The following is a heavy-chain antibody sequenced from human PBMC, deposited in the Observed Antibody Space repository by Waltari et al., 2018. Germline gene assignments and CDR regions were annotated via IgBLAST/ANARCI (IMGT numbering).Heavy chain of an antibody. D-gene: IGHD3-22*01. CDR1: GYSISSGYY. Sequence: QVQLQESGPGLVKPSETLSLTCAVSGYSISSGYYWGWIRQPPGKGLEWIGSIYHSGSTDYNPSLKSRVTISVDTSKNQFSLKLSSVTAADTAVYYCARDIDYYDSSGYHFDYWGQGTLVTVSS. J-gene: IGHJ4*02. V-gene: IGHV4-38-2*02. CDR3: ARDIDYYDSSGYHFDY. CDR2: IYHSGST.